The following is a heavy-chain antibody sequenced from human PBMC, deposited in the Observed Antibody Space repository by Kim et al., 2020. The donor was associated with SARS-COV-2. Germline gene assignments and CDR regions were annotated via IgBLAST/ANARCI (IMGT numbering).Heavy chain of an antibody. D-gene: IGHD3-3*01. CDR1: GGTFSSYA. V-gene: IGHV1-69*13. CDR3: ARGGDFWSGYRTVSHVSPNENYYYGMDV. J-gene: IGHJ6*02. CDR2: IIPIFGTA. Sequence: SVKVSCKASGGTFSSYAISWVRQAPGQGLEWMGGIIPIFGTANYAQKFQGRVTITADESTSTAYMELSSLRSEDTAVYYCARGGDFWSGYRTVSHVSPNENYYYGMDVWGQGTTVTVSS.